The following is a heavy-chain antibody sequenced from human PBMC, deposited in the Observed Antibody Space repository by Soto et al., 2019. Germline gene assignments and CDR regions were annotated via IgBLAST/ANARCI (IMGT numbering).Heavy chain of an antibody. Sequence: GGSLRLSCAASGFTFSSYAMTWVRQAPGKGLEWVSAISGGGDNTYYADSVKGRLTISRDNSKNTMHLQMNSLRAEDTAVYYCASPKVTSSWSSDYWGQGTLVTVSA. CDR1: GFTFSSYA. J-gene: IGHJ4*02. V-gene: IGHV3-23*01. CDR2: ISGGGDNT. CDR3: ASPKVTSSWSSDY. D-gene: IGHD6-13*01.